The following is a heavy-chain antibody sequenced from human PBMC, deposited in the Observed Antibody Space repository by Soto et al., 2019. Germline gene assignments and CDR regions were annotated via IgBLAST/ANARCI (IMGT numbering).Heavy chain of an antibody. D-gene: IGHD6-6*01. CDR3: ARRARPHFYYMDV. J-gene: IGHJ6*03. CDR2: ISTNGVGT. V-gene: IGHV3-64*01. CDR1: GFTLSGYA. Sequence: GGSLRLSCAASGFTLSGYAMDWVRQAPGKGLEYVSGISTNGVGTYYANSVQGRFTISRDNSKNTVYLQMGSLRPEDMAVYYCARRARPHFYYMDVWGKGTTVTVSS.